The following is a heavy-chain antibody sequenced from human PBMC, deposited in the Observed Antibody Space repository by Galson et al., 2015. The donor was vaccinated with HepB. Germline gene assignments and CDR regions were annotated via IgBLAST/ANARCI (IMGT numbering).Heavy chain of an antibody. V-gene: IGHV1-18*01. CDR1: GYTFTSYG. CDR3: AREINDDIVVVPAAMVGYYYYYGMDV. D-gene: IGHD2-2*01. CDR2: TSAYNGNT. Sequence: SVKVSCKASGYTFTSYGISWVRQAPGQGLEWMGWTSAYNGNTNYAQKLQGRVTMTTDTSTSTAYMELRSLRSDDTAVYYCAREINDDIVVVPAAMVGYYYYYGMDVWGQGTTVTVSS. J-gene: IGHJ6*02.